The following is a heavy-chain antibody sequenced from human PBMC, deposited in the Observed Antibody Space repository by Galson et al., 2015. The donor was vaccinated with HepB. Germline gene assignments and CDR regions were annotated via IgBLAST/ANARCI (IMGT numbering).Heavy chain of an antibody. CDR3: KTPRGAGPCVCQIPYVHL. CDR1: GFRFIYSP. J-gene: IGHJ2*01. D-gene: IGHD3-10*01. Sequence: SLRLSCAASGFRFIYSPMHWVRQAPGTRLEWVAVISYTGSYTGYGGFGSGRTTISRDNSKNALHLQMNSLRADDAALYYFKTPRGAGPCVCQIPYVHLWGRGALGTVYS. CDR2: ISYTGSYT. V-gene: IGHV3-30*03.